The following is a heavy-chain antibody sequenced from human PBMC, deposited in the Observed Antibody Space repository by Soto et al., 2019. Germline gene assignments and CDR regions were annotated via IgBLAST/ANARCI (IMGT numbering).Heavy chain of an antibody. V-gene: IGHV1-8*01. J-gene: IGHJ4*02. D-gene: IGHD5-18*01. CDR1: GYTFTSYD. CDR3: ARAWGYSYGLGY. CDR2: MNPNSGNT. Sequence: QVQLVQSGAEVKKPGASVKVSCKASGYTFTSYDINWVRQATGQGLEWMGWMNPNSGNTGYAQKFQGRVTMTRNTSRSTADMELSSLRSEDTAVYYGARAWGYSYGLGYWGQGTLVTVSS.